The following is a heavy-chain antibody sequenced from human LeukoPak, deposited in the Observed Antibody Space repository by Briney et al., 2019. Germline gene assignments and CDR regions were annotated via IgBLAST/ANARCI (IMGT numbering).Heavy chain of an antibody. J-gene: IGHJ4*02. Sequence: EGSLRLSCAVSGFTFNNYWMSWVRQAPGKGLEWVANITPDGSDRYYVDSLKGRVTISRDNTKSSLYLQLNSLRAEDTAVYYCVPGGLALSGIDYWGQGALVTVSS. V-gene: IGHV3-7*01. CDR2: ITPDGSDR. CDR1: GFTFNNYW. CDR3: VPGGLALSGIDY. D-gene: IGHD6-19*01.